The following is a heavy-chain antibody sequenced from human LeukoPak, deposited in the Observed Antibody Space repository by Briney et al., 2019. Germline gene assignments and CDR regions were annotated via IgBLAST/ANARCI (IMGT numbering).Heavy chain of an antibody. Sequence: PGGSLRLSCAASGFTFNSYAMSWVRQAPGKGLEWVSGITNSGGNTYYADSVKGRFTISRDNSKSTLYLQMNSLRAEDTAVFYSANGGQTDRFDYRGQGALVTVSS. CDR1: GFTFNSYA. CDR3: ANGGQTDRFDY. D-gene: IGHD2-15*01. J-gene: IGHJ4*02. CDR2: ITNSGGNT. V-gene: IGHV3-23*01.